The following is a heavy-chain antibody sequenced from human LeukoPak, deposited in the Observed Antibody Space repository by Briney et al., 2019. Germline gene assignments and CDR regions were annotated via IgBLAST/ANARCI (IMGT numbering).Heavy chain of an antibody. D-gene: IGHD3-22*01. Sequence: SVKVSCKASGGTFSSYAISWVRQAPGQGLEWMGRIIPILGIANYAQKFQGRGTITANKSTSTAYLELSSLRSEDTAVYYCARGLPHYDSSGYYNDPWGQGTLVTVSS. CDR2: IIPILGIA. CDR3: ARGLPHYDSSGYYNDP. V-gene: IGHV1-69*04. J-gene: IGHJ5*02. CDR1: GGTFSSYA.